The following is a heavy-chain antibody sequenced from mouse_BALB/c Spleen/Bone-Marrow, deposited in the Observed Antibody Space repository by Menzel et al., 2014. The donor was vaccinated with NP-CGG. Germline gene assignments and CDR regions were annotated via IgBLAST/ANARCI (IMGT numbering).Heavy chain of an antibody. CDR2: ISSGSSTI. CDR1: GFTFSSFG. Sequence: EVQLVESGGGLVQPGGSRRLSCAASGFTFSSFGMHWVRQAPEKGLEWVAYISSGSSTIYYADTVKGRFTISRDNPKNTLFLQMASLRSEDTAMYYCARMYFDYWGQGTTPTVSS. CDR3: ARMYFDY. J-gene: IGHJ2*01. V-gene: IGHV5-17*02.